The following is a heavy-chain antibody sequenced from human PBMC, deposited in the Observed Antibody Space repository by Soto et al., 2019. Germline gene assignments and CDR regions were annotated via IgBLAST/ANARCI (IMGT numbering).Heavy chain of an antibody. V-gene: IGHV3-23*01. CDR3: AKPRVAGGRQLYDY. J-gene: IGHJ4*02. CDR2: ISGSGGST. D-gene: IGHD5-18*01. Sequence: EVQLLESGGGLVQPGGSLRLSCVASGFTFSSYAMSWVRQAPGKGLEWVSAISGSGGSTYYADSGKGRFTISRDNSKHPLYRQMNSLRAQDAAVYYCAKPRVAGGRQLYDYWGPGTLVTVSS. CDR1: GFTFSSYA.